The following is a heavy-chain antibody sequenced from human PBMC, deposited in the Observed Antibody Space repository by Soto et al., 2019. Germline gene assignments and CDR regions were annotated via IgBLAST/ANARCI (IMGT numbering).Heavy chain of an antibody. CDR2: ISYDGSNK. Sequence: QVQLVESGGGVVQPGRSLRLSCAASGFTFSSYGMHWVRQAPGKGLEWVAVISYDGSNKYYADSVKGRFTISRDNSKNTLYLQMNSLRAEDTALHSSPKLSSISWPRYTFHIWGQGTMVTVSS. CDR1: GFTFSSYG. CDR3: PKLSSISWPRYTFHI. D-gene: IGHD6-13*01. V-gene: IGHV3-30*18. J-gene: IGHJ3*02.